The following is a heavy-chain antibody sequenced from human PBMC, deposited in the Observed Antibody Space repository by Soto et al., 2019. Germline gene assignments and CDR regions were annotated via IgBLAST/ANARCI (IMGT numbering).Heavy chain of an antibody. CDR3: AKDSVEYTTSTTFDY. J-gene: IGHJ4*02. V-gene: IGHV3-30*18. D-gene: IGHD6-6*01. Sequence: QVQLVASGGGVVQPGKSLRLSCAASGFTFSDFAIHWVRQAPGKGLDWVAVISYDGSQKYYADSVKGRFTNSRDNSESTLFLQMNRLRDADTAVYFCAKDSVEYTTSTTFDYWGQGALVTVSS. CDR1: GFTFSDFA. CDR2: ISYDGSQK.